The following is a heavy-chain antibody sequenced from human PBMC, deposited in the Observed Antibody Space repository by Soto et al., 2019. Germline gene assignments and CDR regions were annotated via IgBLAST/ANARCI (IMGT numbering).Heavy chain of an antibody. CDR3: ARVRVGGPYYDILTGPSDY. J-gene: IGHJ4*02. CDR2: IYYSGST. CDR1: GGSVSSGSYY. D-gene: IGHD3-9*01. Sequence: SETLSLTCTVSGGSVSSGSYYWSWIRQPPGKGLEWIGYIYYSGSTNYNPSLKSRVTISVDTSKNQFSLKLSSVTAADTAVYYCARVRVGGPYYDILTGPSDYWGQGTLVTSPQ. V-gene: IGHV4-61*01.